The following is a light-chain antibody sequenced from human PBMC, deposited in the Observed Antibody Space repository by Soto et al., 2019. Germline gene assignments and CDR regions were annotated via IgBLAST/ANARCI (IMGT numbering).Light chain of an antibody. CDR3: QQYKQWPLT. V-gene: IGKV3D-15*01. CDR1: QGVART. J-gene: IGKJ4*01. Sequence: DILLTQLPATLSVSPGERVTLSCRASQGVARTLALFQQKPGQSPSLLVYAESTRAAGIPARFSGIGSGTEFTLTISSLQSADVGVYYCQQYKQWPLTFGGGTRVDIK. CDR2: AES.